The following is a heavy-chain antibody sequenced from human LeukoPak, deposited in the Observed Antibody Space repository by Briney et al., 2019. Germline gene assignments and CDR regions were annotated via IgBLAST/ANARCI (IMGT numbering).Heavy chain of an antibody. CDR2: INPNSGGT. J-gene: IGHJ4*02. Sequence: ASVKVSCKASGYTFTGYYMHWVQQAPGQGLEWMGWINPNSGGTNYAQKFQGRVTMTRDTSISTAYMELSRLRSDDTAVYYCARDPSIAAAAEFDYWGQGTLVTVSS. D-gene: IGHD6-13*01. CDR3: ARDPSIAAAAEFDY. CDR1: GYTFTGYY. V-gene: IGHV1-2*02.